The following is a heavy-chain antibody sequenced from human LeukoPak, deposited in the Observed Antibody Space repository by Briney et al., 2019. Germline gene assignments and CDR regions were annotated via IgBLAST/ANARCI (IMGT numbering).Heavy chain of an antibody. CDR3: ARVCGGYNFCFDY. V-gene: IGHV1-2*02. Sequence: ASVTVSCTASGYIFTGYNMYWVRQAPGQGLEWMGWINPNSGGTNYAQKFQGRVTMTRDTSISTAYMELSRLRSDDTAVYYCARVCGGYNFCFDYWGQGTLVTVSS. CDR2: INPNSGGT. J-gene: IGHJ4*02. D-gene: IGHD5-24*01. CDR1: GYIFTGYN.